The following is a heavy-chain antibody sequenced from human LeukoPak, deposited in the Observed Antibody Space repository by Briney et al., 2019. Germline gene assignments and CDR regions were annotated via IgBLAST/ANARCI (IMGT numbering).Heavy chain of an antibody. Sequence: GASVKVSCKASGYTFSGYYIHWVRQAPGPGLEWMGLIKPDSGDTNYAQNFRGRVTMTRDTSITTAYMELNRLTSDDAAVYYCVRDRPHNWFDPWGQGTLVTVSS. V-gene: IGHV1-2*02. CDR1: GYTFSGYY. J-gene: IGHJ5*02. CDR3: VRDRPHNWFDP. CDR2: IKPDSGDT.